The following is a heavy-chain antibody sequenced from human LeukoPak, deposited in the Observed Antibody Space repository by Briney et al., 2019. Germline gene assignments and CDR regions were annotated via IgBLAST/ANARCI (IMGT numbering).Heavy chain of an antibody. CDR3: ARCSGFPRAWFVP. J-gene: IGHJ5*02. V-gene: IGHV4-59*01. CDR1: GGSISSYY. D-gene: IGHD3-10*01. CDR2: IYSSGST. Sequence: SETLSLTCTVSGGSISSYYGSWMRQPPGKGLEWMGYIYSSGSTKYNPSLKSRLTIPVDTSKNQCSLKLSSVTAADTAVYYCARCSGFPRAWFVPWGEGTLVTVSS.